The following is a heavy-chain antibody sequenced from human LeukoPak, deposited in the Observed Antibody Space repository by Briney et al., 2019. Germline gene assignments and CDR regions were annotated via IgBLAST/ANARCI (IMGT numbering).Heavy chain of an antibody. CDR1: GFTFTVYW. J-gene: IGHJ4*02. CDR3: ARSYSPFDY. CDR2: IKHDGGEK. Sequence: GGSLRLSCAASGFTFTVYWMSWVRQAPGKGLEWEANIKHDGGEKYYADSVKGRFTISRDNAKNSLYLQMNSLRAEDTAVYYCARSYSPFDYWGQGTLVTVSS. D-gene: IGHD6-13*01. V-gene: IGHV3-7*05.